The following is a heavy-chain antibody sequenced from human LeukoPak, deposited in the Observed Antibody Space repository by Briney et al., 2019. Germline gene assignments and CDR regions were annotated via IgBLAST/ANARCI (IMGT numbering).Heavy chain of an antibody. CDR2: IYYSVTT. V-gene: IGHV4-61*01. CDR1: GGSISSYYWSSYY. J-gene: IGHJ4*02. D-gene: IGHD6-19*01. CDR3: ARTYSSGGGASDY. Sequence: PSETLSLTCTVSGGSISSYYWSSYYWSWIRQPPGKGLEWIGYIYYSVTTNYNPSLKSRVTISVDTSKNQFSLKLSSVTAADTAVYYCARTYSSGGGASDYWGQGSLVTVSS.